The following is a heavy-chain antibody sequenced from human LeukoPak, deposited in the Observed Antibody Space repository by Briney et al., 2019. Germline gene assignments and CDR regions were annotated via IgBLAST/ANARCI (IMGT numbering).Heavy chain of an antibody. D-gene: IGHD2-21*01. J-gene: IGHJ5*02. V-gene: IGHV1-2*02. CDR1: GYIFTDYY. CDR3: ARADRLHGGPYLIGP. CDR2: INPNSGGT. Sequence: GASVKDSCKTSGYIFTDYYMHWVRQAPGKGLEWVGWINPNSGGTSSAQKLKGRVTLTRQTSITTVYMEVSWLTSDDTAIYYCARADRLHGGPYLIGPWGQGTLVTVSS.